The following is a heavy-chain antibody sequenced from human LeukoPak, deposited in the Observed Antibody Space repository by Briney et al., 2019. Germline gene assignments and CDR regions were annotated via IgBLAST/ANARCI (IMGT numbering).Heavy chain of an antibody. CDR2: INQDGSEK. J-gene: IGHJ4*02. CDR1: GFTFSTYW. CDR3: AREREMGYRFLDY. Sequence: GGSLRLSCAASGFTFSTYWMSWVRQAPGKGLEWVVNINQDGSEKYYVDSVKGRFTISRDNAKNSLYLQMNSLRAEDTAVHYCAREREMGYRFLDYWGQGTLVTVSS. D-gene: IGHD5-18*01. V-gene: IGHV3-7*05.